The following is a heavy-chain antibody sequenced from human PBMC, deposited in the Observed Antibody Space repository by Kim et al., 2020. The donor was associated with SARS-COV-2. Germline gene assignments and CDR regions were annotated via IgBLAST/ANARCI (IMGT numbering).Heavy chain of an antibody. Sequence: GGSLRLSCAGSGFIFRSYGMSWVRQAPGKGLEWVSTISGSGGSTFYADSVEGRFTISRDNSKSTLYLQMNSLTAEDTALYYCARKPDGDYWFDYWGQGT. CDR1: GFIFRSYG. CDR3: ARKPDGDYWFDY. V-gene: IGHV3-23*01. J-gene: IGHJ4*02. CDR2: ISGSGGST. D-gene: IGHD4-17*01.